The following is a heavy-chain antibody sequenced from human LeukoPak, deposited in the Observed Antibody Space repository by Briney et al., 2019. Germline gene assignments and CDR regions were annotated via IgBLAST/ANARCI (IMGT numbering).Heavy chain of an antibody. D-gene: IGHD6-13*01. Sequence: TSETLSLTCAVSGGSISSYYWSWIRQPPGKGLEGIGYIYYSGSTNYNPSLKSRVTISVDTSKNQFSLKLSSVTAADTAVYYCARSYSSSWYSSFDIWGHGTMVTVSS. J-gene: IGHJ3*02. CDR3: ARSYSSSWYSSFDI. CDR1: GGSISSYY. CDR2: IYYSGST. V-gene: IGHV4-59*01.